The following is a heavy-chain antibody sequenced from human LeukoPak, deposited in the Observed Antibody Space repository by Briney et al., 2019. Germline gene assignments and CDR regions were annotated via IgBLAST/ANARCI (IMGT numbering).Heavy chain of an antibody. D-gene: IGHD1-1*01. Sequence: PSETLSLTCTVSGGSISGSSYYWGWIRQPPGKGLEWIGSIYYSGSTYYNPSLKSRVTISVDTSKSQYSLKLSSVTAADTAVYYCARPLSTATAWKNWFDPWGQGTLVTVSS. CDR1: GGSISGSSYY. J-gene: IGHJ5*02. V-gene: IGHV4-39*01. CDR2: IYYSGST. CDR3: ARPLSTATAWKNWFDP.